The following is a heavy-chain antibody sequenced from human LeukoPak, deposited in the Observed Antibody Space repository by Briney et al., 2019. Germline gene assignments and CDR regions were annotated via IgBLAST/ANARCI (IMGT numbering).Heavy chain of an antibody. D-gene: IGHD3-9*01. CDR2: ISSDGGTP. Sequence: GGSLRLSCAASGFTFRNYGMHWVRQAPGKGLEWVAVISSDGGTPYYADSVKGRFTISRDNAKNSLYLQMNSLRTEDTAVYYCAKAIRYFDWLPWSFDYWGQGTLVTVSS. J-gene: IGHJ4*02. V-gene: IGHV3-30*18. CDR3: AKAIRYFDWLPWSFDY. CDR1: GFTFRNYG.